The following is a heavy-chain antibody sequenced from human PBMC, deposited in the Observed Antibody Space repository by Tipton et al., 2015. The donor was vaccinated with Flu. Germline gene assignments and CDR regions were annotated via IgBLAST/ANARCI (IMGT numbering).Heavy chain of an antibody. CDR3: ARVFPYYYYMDV. CDR1: GGSISSYY. D-gene: IGHD3-3*01. J-gene: IGHJ6*03. Sequence: TLSLTCTVSGGSISSYYWSWIRQPPGKGLEWIGYIYYSGSTNYNPSLKSRVTISVDTSKNQFSLKLSSVTAADTAVYYCARVFPYYYYMDVWGKGTTVTVSS. CDR2: IYYSGST. V-gene: IGHV4-59*12.